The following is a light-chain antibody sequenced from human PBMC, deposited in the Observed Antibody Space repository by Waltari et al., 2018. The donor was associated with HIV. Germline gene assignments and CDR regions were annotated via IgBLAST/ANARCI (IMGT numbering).Light chain of an antibody. Sequence: SYELTQPLSVSVALGQTARITCGGNNIGSKNVHWYQQKPGQAPVLVIYRDSNRPSGIPERFSGSNSGNTATLTISSAQAGDEADYYCQVWDSSTHVVFGGGTKLTVL. CDR3: QVWDSSTHVV. J-gene: IGLJ2*01. V-gene: IGLV3-9*01. CDR2: RDS. CDR1: NIGSKN.